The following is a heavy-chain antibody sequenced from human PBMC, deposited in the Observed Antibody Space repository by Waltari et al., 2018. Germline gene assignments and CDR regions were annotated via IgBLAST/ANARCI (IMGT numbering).Heavy chain of an antibody. D-gene: IGHD3-10*01. CDR3: AHRLIGSNTWDYGAFDI. Sequence: QITLKETGPTLVQPTQTLALTCTFSGFSLTTSGVAVGWIRQPPEKALEWLVNIYLDNDKRYNPALKSRITIIKDTAKNQVILIMTNTDPVDTGTYFCAHRLIGSNTWDYGAFDIWGQGTVVTVSS. CDR2: IYLDNDK. J-gene: IGHJ3*02. CDR1: GFSLTTSGVA. V-gene: IGHV2-5*02.